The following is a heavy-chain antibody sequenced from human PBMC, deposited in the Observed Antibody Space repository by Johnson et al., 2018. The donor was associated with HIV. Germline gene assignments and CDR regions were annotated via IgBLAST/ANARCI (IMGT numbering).Heavy chain of an antibody. CDR3: ARAYYDSTGYYPHAFHV. D-gene: IGHD3-22*01. V-gene: IGHV3-15*01. CDR2: IKSKTDGGTT. Sequence: VQLVESGGGVVQPGRSLRLSCAASGFTFSSYAMHWVRQAPGKGLEWVGRIKSKTDGGTTDYVAPVKGRFTIFRDNSKNTLYLQMNSLRAEDTAVYYCARAYYDSTGYYPHAFHVWGQGTMVTVSS. J-gene: IGHJ3*01. CDR1: GFTFSSYA.